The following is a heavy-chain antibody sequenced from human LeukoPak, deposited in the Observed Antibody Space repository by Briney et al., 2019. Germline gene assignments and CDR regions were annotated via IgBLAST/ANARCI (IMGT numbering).Heavy chain of an antibody. Sequence: LSGGSLRLSCVASGVSISSNSMNWVRQAPGTGLERVSYISSSGSVINYADSVKGRFTISRDNARKSLYLYCARASSSGWFGGAGMDVWGKGTTVTVSS. V-gene: IGHV3-48*04. CDR3: MDV. CDR1: GVSISSNS. J-gene: IGHJ6*04. D-gene: IGHD6-19*01. CDR2: ISSSGSVI.